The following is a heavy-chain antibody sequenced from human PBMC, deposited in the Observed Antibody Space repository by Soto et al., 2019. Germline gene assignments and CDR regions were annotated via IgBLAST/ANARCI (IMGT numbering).Heavy chain of an antibody. V-gene: IGHV3-64D*08. Sequence: GGSLRLSCSASGFTFSSYAMHWVRQAPGKGLEYVSAISSNGGSTYYADSVKGRFTISRDNSKNTLYLQMSSLRAEDTAVYYCVKGTIFGVVIGAFDIWSQGTMVTVSS. CDR3: VKGTIFGVVIGAFDI. CDR2: ISSNGGST. J-gene: IGHJ3*02. CDR1: GFTFSSYA. D-gene: IGHD3-3*01.